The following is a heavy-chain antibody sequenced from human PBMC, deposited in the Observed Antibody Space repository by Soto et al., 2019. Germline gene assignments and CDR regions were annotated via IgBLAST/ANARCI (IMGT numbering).Heavy chain of an antibody. Sequence: SETLSLTCSVSGGSIRSYYWSWIRQPPGKGLEWIGYIYDSGSTNYNPALKSRVTISVDTSKKQFSLKMSSVTAADTAVYYRARRVTMVRGVIMIDVFDIWGQGTMVTVSS. D-gene: IGHD3-10*01. CDR1: GGSIRSYY. CDR2: IYDSGST. CDR3: ARRVTMVRGVIMIDVFDI. J-gene: IGHJ3*02. V-gene: IGHV4-59*01.